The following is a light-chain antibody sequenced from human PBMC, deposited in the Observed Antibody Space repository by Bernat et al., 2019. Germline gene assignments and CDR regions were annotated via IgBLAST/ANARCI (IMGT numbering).Light chain of an antibody. CDR1: SSDVGGYNY. V-gene: IGLV2-8*01. CDR3: NSYAGRNNCGVL. Sequence: QSALTQPPSASGSPGQSVTISCTGTSSDVGGYNYVSWYQQHPGKAPKLMIYEVSKRPSGVPDRFSGSKSGNTASLTVSGLQAEDEADYYCNSYAGRNNCGVLFGGGTKLTVL. J-gene: IGLJ2*01. CDR2: EVS.